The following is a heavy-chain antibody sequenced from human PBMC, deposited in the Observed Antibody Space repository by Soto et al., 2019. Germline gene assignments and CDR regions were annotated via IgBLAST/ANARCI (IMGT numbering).Heavy chain of an antibody. J-gene: IGHJ2*01. CDR1: GFTFSSYS. Sequence: EVQLVESGGGLVKPGGSLRLSCAASGFTFSSYSMNWVRQAPGQGLEWVSSISSSSSYIYYADSVKGRFTIYRDNAKNSLYLHRNNLRAENTAVYYCARGPYTAAAGRYFDLWGSGTLVTVSS. D-gene: IGHD6-13*01. CDR2: ISSSSSYI. V-gene: IGHV3-21*01. CDR3: ARGPYTAAAGRYFDL.